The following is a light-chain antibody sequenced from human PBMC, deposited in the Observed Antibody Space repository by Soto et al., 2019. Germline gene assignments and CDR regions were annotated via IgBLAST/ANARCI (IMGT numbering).Light chain of an antibody. Sequence: QPVLTQPPSASGTPGQRVTISCSGSNSNIGSNTVNWYQQLPGTAPKLLIYSNNQRPSGVPGRFSGSKSGTSASLAISGLQSDDESHYYCAAWDASLNGPVFGGGTKLTVL. CDR3: AAWDASLNGPV. J-gene: IGLJ2*01. CDR1: NSNIGSNT. CDR2: SNN. V-gene: IGLV1-44*01.